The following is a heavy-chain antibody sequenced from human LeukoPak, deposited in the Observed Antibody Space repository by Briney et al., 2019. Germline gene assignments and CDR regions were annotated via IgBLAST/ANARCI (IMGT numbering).Heavy chain of an antibody. CDR1: GLTFSSYA. Sequence: PGGSLRLSFAASGLTFSSYAMRWVRQAPGKGLEWVSAISGSGGSTYYADSVKGRFTISRDNSKNTLYLQMNSLRAEDTAVYYCAKLGLTVRGRAPNWFDPWGQGTLVTVSS. CDR3: AKLGLTVRGRAPNWFDP. J-gene: IGHJ5*02. D-gene: IGHD3-10*01. V-gene: IGHV3-23*01. CDR2: ISGSGGST.